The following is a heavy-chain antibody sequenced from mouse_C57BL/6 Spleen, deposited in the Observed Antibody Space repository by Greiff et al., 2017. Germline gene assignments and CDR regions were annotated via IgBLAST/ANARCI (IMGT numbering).Heavy chain of an antibody. CDR2: INPNNGGT. D-gene: IGHD4-1*01. V-gene: IGHV1-26*01. CDR1: GYTFTDYY. J-gene: IGHJ3*01. CDR3: ARFPLGACFAY. Sequence: EVQLQQSGPELVKPGASVKISCKASGYTFTDYYMNWVKQSHGKSLEWIGDINPNNGGTSYNQKFKGKATLTVDKSSSTSYMALRSLTSEDSSVYSCARFPLGACFAYWGQGTLVTVSA.